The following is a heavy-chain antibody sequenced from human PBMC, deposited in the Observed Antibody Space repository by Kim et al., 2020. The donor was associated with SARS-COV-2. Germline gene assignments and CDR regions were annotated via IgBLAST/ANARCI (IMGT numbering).Heavy chain of an antibody. CDR3: AKSFSGSYCGYDY. D-gene: IGHD1-26*01. CDR2: ISYDGSNK. J-gene: IGHJ4*02. Sequence: GGSLRLSCAASGFTFNTSGMHWVRQAPGKGLEWVAVISYDGSNKYYADSVKGRFTISRDNSKNTLYLQMNSLRIEDTAVYYCAKSFSGSYCGYDYWGQGTLVTVSS. V-gene: IGHV3-30*18. CDR1: GFTFNTSG.